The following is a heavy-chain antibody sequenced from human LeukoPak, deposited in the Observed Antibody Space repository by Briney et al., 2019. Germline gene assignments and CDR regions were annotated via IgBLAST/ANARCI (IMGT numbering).Heavy chain of an antibody. CDR2: IIPMIDTT. CDR1: GYTFAGYY. CDR3: ARAKGDYYYYYMDV. Sequence: ASVKVSCRASGYTFAGYYLHWVRQAPGQGLEWMGGIIPMIDTTNYAQKFQGRLSITADDSTNTVSMELSRLISEGTAVYYCARAKGDYYYYYMDVWGKGTTVTVSS. V-gene: IGHV1-69*13. J-gene: IGHJ6*03.